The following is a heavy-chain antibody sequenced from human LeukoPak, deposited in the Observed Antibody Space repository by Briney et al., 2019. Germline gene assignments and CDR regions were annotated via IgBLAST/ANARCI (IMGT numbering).Heavy chain of an antibody. CDR2: INPSGGST. J-gene: IGHJ4*02. V-gene: IGHV1-46*01. D-gene: IGHD3-10*01. CDR1: GYTFTSYY. CDR3: ARDRQLLWFGEPGLFDY. Sequence: ASVKVSCKASGYTFTSYYMHWVRQAPGQGLEWMGIINPSGGSTSYAQKFQGRVTMTRDTSTSTVYMELSSLRSEDTAVYYCARDRQLLWFGEPGLFDYWGQGTLVTVSS.